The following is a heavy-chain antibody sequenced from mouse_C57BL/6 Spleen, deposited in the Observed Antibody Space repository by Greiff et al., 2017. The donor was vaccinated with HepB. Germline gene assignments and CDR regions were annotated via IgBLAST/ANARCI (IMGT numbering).Heavy chain of an antibody. Sequence: VKLMESGAELVKPGASVKISCKASGYAFSSYWMNWVKQRPGKGLEWIGQIYPGDGDTNYNGKFKGKATLTADKSSSTAYMQLSSLTSEDSAVYFCAIPFITTVVADYWGQGTTLTVSS. CDR3: AIPFITTVVADY. CDR1: GYAFSSYW. CDR2: IYPGDGDT. D-gene: IGHD1-1*01. V-gene: IGHV1-80*01. J-gene: IGHJ2*01.